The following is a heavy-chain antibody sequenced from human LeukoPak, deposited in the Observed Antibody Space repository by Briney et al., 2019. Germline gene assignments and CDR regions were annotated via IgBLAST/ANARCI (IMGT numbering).Heavy chain of an antibody. CDR2: ISYDGSNK. V-gene: IGHV3-30*18. J-gene: IGHJ4*02. Sequence: PGGSLRLSCAASGFTFSSYAMSWVRQAPGKGLEWVAVISYDGSNKYYADSVKGRFTISRDNSKNTLYLQMNSLRAEDTAVYYCAKGSGRVYWGQGTLVTVSS. D-gene: IGHD2-15*01. CDR1: GFTFSSYA. CDR3: AKGSGRVY.